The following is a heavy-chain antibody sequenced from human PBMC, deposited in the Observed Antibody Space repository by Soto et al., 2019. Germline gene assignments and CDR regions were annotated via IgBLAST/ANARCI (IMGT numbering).Heavy chain of an antibody. CDR3: AKERTRHFDY. J-gene: IGHJ4*02. V-gene: IGHV3-30*18. CDR2: ISYDGNNK. Sequence: PGGSLRLSCAASGFTFRSYGMHWVRQAPGKGLEWVAVISYDGNNKYYADSVKGRLTISRDNSKNTVSLQMNSLRVEDTAVYYCAKERTRHFDYWGQGIPVAVCS. D-gene: IGHD1-1*01. CDR1: GFTFRSYG.